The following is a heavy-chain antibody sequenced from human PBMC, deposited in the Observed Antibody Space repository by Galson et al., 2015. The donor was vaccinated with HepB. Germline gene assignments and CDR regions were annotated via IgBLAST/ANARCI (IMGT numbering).Heavy chain of an antibody. J-gene: IGHJ4*02. V-gene: IGHV3-21*01. CDR1: GFTFSSYS. CDR3: AKPNLPYVVGATTPHFDY. CDR2: ISSSSSYI. D-gene: IGHD1-26*01. Sequence: SLRLSCAASGFTFSSYSMNWVRQAPGKGLEWVSSISSSSSYIYYADSLKGQFTNSRDNAKSSLYLQMNSLRAEDTAVYYCAKPNLPYVVGATTPHFDYWGQGTLVTVSS.